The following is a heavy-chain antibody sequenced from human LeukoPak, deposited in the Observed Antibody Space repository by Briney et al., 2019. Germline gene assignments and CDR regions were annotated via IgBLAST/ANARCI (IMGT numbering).Heavy chain of an antibody. D-gene: IGHD3-16*02. CDR1: GGSFSGYY. J-gene: IGHJ3*02. CDR3: ARGPVRLGELSFWSNDAFDI. Sequence: SETLSHTCAVYGGSFSGYYWSWIRQPPGKGLEWIGEINHSGSTTYNPSLKSRVTISVDTSKNQFSLKLSSVTAADTAVYYCARGPVRLGELSFWSNDAFDIWGQGTMVTVSS. CDR2: INHSGST. V-gene: IGHV4-34*01.